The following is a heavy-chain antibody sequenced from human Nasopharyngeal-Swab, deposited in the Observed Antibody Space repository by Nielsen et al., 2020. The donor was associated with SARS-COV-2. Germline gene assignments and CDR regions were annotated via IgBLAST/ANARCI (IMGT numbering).Heavy chain of an antibody. CDR3: ARESVSITTYIDH. J-gene: IGHJ4*02. CDR2: IKPDGSEK. V-gene: IGHV3-7*03. D-gene: IGHD4-11*01. CDR1: GFTFFSGHW. Sequence: GGSLRLSCAASGFTFFSGHWMSWVRQAPGKGLEWVANIKPDGSEKYYVDYVKGRFTISRDNARNSLYLQINSLRAEDTDMYYCARESVSITTYIDHWGQGTLVTVSS.